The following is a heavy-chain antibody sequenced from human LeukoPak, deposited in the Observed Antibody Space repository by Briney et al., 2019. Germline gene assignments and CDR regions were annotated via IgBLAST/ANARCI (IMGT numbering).Heavy chain of an antibody. CDR1: GVSFSDYY. D-gene: IGHD3-22*01. CDR3: ARVYYYDSSGYYLAY. V-gene: IGHV4-34*01. Sequence: PPETLSLTCAVSGVSFSDYYWTWIRQPPGQGLEWIGEINHSGSNNYNPSLKIRVTISVDTSKNQFSLKLTSVTAADTAVYYCARVYYYDSSGYYLAYWGQGNLVTVSS. CDR2: INHSGSN. J-gene: IGHJ4*02.